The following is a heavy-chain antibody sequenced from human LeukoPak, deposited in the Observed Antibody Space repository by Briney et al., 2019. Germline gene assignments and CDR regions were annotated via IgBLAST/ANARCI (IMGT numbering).Heavy chain of an antibody. CDR3: ARMLTFGGVIVSKVRHDDFDI. V-gene: IGHV3-30*02. J-gene: IGHJ3*02. CDR2: IRYDGSNK. D-gene: IGHD3-16*02. CDR1: GFTFSSYG. Sequence: GGSLRLSCAASGFTFSSYGMHWVRQAPGKGLEWVAFIRYDGSNKYYADSVKGRFTISRDNSKNTLYLQMNSLRAEDTAVYYCARMLTFGGVIVSKVRHDDFDIWGQGTMVTVSS.